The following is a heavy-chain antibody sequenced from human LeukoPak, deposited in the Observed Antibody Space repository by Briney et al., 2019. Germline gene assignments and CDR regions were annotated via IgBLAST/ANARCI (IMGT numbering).Heavy chain of an antibody. CDR3: AKDPRNILTGDYDDFDI. CDR1: GYTFTSNY. V-gene: IGHV1-46*01. CDR2: INPTYGSP. Sequence: ASVKVSCKAFGYTFTSNYMHWVRQAPGQGLEWMGIINPTYGSPIYAQTFEGRVTMTRDMSTSTVYLELSTLRSEDTAVYFCAKDPRNILTGDYDDFDIWGQGTMVTASS. J-gene: IGHJ3*02. D-gene: IGHD3-9*01.